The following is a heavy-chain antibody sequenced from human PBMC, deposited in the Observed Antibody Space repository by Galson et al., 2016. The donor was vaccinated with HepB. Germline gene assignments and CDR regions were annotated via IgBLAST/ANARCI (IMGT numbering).Heavy chain of an antibody. CDR3: GHRRDTGTTWDFLGMDV. Sequence: PALVKPTQTLTLTCTVSGFSLSTIGVGVGWIRQPPGKALEWLGLIYWDDDQRYSPSLKSRLTITKDTSKNQVVLAMTNMDPVDTATYYCGHRRDTGTTWDFLGMDVWGQGTTVTVSS. D-gene: IGHD1-1*01. CDR2: IYWDDDQ. CDR1: GFSLSTIGVG. J-gene: IGHJ6*02. V-gene: IGHV2-5*02.